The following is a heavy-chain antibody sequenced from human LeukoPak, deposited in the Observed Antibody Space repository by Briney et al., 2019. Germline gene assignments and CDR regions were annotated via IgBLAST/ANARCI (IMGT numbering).Heavy chain of an antibody. CDR2: INWNGGRT. V-gene: IGHV3-20*04. CDR3: AREIYDSSGSDY. D-gene: IGHD3-22*01. Sequence: GGSLSLSCAASGFTLDDYGMSWVRHAPGKGLEWVSYINWNGGRTDYADSVKGRFTISRDNAKNSLYLQMNSLRAEDTDLYYCAREIYDSSGSDYWGQGTLVTVSS. J-gene: IGHJ4*02. CDR1: GFTLDDYG.